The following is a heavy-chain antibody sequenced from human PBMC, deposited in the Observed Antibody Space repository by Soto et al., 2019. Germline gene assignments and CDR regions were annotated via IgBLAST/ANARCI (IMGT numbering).Heavy chain of an antibody. CDR1: GGSISSSSYY. CDR2: IYYSGST. J-gene: IGHJ3*02. Sequence: SETLSLTCTVSGGSISSSSYYWGWIRQPPGKGLEWIGSIYYSGSTYYNPSLKSRVTISVDTSKNQFSLKLSSVTAADAAVYYCARRGRCCSGGSCYGSSRAFDIWGQGTTVTVSS. V-gene: IGHV4-39*01. D-gene: IGHD2-15*01. CDR3: ARRGRCCSGGSCYGSSRAFDI.